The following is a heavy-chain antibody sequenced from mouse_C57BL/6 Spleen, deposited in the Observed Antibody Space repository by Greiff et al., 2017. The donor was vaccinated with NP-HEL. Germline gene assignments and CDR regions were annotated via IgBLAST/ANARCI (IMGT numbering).Heavy chain of an antibody. CDR1: GFTFSDYY. CDR3: ARQRDWYFDV. CDR2: ISNGGGST. J-gene: IGHJ1*03. V-gene: IGHV5-12*01. Sequence: EVHLVESGGGLVQPGGSLKLSCAASGFTFSDYYMYWVRQTPEKRLEWVAYISNGGGSTYYPDTVKGRFTISRDNAKNTLYLQMSRLKSEDTAMYYCARQRDWYFDVWGTGTTVTVSS.